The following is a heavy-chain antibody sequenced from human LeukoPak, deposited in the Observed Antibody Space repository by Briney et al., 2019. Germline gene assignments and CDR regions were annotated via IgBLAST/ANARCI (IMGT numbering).Heavy chain of an antibody. CDR2: IKEDGSEK. CDR3: ASGRQLGY. CDR1: GFTLSNYW. V-gene: IGHV3-7*01. D-gene: IGHD6-13*01. Sequence: GGSLRLSCAASGFTLSNYWMSWVRQAPGKGLEWVANIKEDGSEKYYVDSVKGRFTISRDNARNSLYLQMNSLRAKDTAVYYCASGRQLGYWGQGTLVTVSS. J-gene: IGHJ4*02.